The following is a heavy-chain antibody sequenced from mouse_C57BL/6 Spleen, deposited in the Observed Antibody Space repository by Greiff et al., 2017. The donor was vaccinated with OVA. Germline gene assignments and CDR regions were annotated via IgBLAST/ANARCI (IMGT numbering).Heavy chain of an antibody. D-gene: IGHD2-3*01. J-gene: IGHJ1*03. CDR2: IDPSDSYT. Sequence: QVQLQQPGAELVKPGASVKLSCKASGYTFTSYWMQWVKQRPGQGLEWIGEIDPSDSYTNYKQKFKGKATLTVDTSSSTAYMQLSRLTSEDSAVYYFARSEGYYAYWYFDVWGTGTTVTVSS. CDR3: ARSEGYYAYWYFDV. CDR1: GYTFTSYW. V-gene: IGHV1-50*01.